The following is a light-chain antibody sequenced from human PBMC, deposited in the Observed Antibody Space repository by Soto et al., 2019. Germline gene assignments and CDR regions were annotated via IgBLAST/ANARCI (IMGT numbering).Light chain of an antibody. Sequence: DIQMTQSPSSLSASVGDRVTITCQASQDISNCLNWYQQKPGRAPKLLIYDASKLETGVPSRFSVGGTGTDFTFTISSLQPEDIGTYYCQQCDTLPFTFGPGTKVDIK. CDR1: QDISNC. CDR2: DAS. V-gene: IGKV1-33*01. J-gene: IGKJ3*01. CDR3: QQCDTLPFT.